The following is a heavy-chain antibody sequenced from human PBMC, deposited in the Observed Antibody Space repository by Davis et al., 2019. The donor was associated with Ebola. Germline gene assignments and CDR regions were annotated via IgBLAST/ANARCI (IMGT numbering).Heavy chain of an antibody. CDR2: IYHSGST. D-gene: IGHD7-27*01. CDR3: ARTIGGNWGFWFDL. CDR1: GGSISSGGYY. J-gene: IGHJ5*02. Sequence: PSETLSLTCTVSGGSISSGGYYWSWIRQHPGKGLEWIGYIYHSGSTYYNASLKSRVTISIDTSKNQFSLNLSSVTAADTALYYCARTIGGNWGFWFDLWGQGTLVTVSS. V-gene: IGHV4-31*03.